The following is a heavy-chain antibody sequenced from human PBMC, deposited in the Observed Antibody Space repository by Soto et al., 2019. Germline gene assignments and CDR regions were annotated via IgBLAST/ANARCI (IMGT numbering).Heavy chain of an antibody. D-gene: IGHD4-17*01. CDR1: GYTFAAYY. CDR3: ARDPDYGDYWGSFFDS. Sequence: QVQLVQSGAEVKKPGASVKVSCKTSGYTFAAYYIHWIRQAPGQGLEWLGWINPTSGGTVYAQNLKERVTMTRDTSISTAYMELRRLNSDDTAVYYCARDPDYGDYWGSFFDSCGQGTPVTVSS. J-gene: IGHJ4*02. V-gene: IGHV1-2*02. CDR2: INPTSGGT.